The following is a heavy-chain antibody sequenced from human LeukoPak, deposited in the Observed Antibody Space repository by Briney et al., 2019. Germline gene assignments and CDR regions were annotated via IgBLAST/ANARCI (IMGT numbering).Heavy chain of an antibody. J-gene: IGHJ4*02. V-gene: IGHV3-11*01. CDR1: GFIFSDYY. CDR2: ISSSGNTI. D-gene: IGHD3-3*01. Sequence: GGSLRLSCATSGFIFSDYYMSWIRQAPGRGLEWISYISSSGNTIYYAESVKGRFTISRDNAKKSLYLQMNSLRADDTAVYYCSRDTKFLDYWGQEILVTVSS. CDR3: SRDTKFLDY.